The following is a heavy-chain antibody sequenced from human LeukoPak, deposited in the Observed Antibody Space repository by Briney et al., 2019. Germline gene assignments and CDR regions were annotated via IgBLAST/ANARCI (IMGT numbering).Heavy chain of an antibody. J-gene: IGHJ4*02. D-gene: IGHD3-22*01. CDR3: ARGNYYDSSGYPEPIDY. Sequence: PSETLSLTCAVYGGSFSGYYWSWIRQPAGKGLEWIGRIYTSGSTNYNPSLKSRVTISVDTSKNQFSLKLSSVTAADTAVYYCARGNYYDSSGYPEPIDYWGQGTLVTVSS. CDR2: IYTSGST. V-gene: IGHV4-59*10. CDR1: GGSFSGYY.